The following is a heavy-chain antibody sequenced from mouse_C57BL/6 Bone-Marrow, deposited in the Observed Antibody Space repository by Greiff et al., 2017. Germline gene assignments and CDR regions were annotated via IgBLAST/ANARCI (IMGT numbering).Heavy chain of an antibody. Sequence: VQLQQSGAELVRPGASVKLSCTASGFNIKDDYMHWVKQRPEQGLEWIGWIDPENGDTEYASKFQGKATITADTSSNTAYLQLSSLTSADTAVFYCTTWMYSGSSYDWYFDVWGTGTTVTVSS. V-gene: IGHV14-4*01. CDR1: GFNIKDDY. CDR2: IDPENGDT. J-gene: IGHJ1*03. D-gene: IGHD1-1*01. CDR3: TTWMYSGSSYDWYFDV.